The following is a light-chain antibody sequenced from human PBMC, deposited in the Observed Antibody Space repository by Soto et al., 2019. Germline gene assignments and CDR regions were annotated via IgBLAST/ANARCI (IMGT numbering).Light chain of an antibody. V-gene: IGKV3-11*01. CDR1: QSIGLA. CDR2: DAS. Sequence: EIVLTQSPATLSFSPGERATLSSRASQSIGLAIAWYQHKPGQAPRLLIFDASQRATGIPARFRGSGSGTDFTLSISSLEPEDFAVYYCQQRTDRPPWTFGQGTKVDIK. J-gene: IGKJ1*01. CDR3: QQRTDRPPWT.